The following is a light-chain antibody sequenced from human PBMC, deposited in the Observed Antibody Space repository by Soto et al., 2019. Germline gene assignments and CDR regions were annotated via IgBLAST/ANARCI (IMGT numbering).Light chain of an antibody. V-gene: IGKV3-15*01. CDR1: QSVSSN. CDR3: QQYNNWPPIT. CDR2: GAS. J-gene: IGKJ1*01. Sequence: EVVYTHYPVALGLCVEQGARRSSKASQSVSSNLAWYQQKPGQAPRLLIYGASTRATRIPARFSGSGSGTEFTLTISSLQSEDFAVYYCQQYNNWPPITCGEGTKVDIK.